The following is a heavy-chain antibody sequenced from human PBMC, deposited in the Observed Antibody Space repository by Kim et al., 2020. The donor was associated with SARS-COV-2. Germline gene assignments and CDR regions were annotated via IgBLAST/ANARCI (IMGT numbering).Heavy chain of an antibody. CDR2: IYYSGST. V-gene: IGHV4-59*08. CDR3: ARLGDDYYDSSGYYNWFDP. D-gene: IGHD3-22*01. Sequence: SETLSLTCTVSGGSISSYYWSWIRQPPGKGLEWIGYIYYSGSTNYNPSLKSRVTISVDTSKNQFSLKLSSVTAADTAVYYCARLGDDYYDSSGYYNWFDPWGQGTLVTVSS. CDR1: GGSISSYY. J-gene: IGHJ5*02.